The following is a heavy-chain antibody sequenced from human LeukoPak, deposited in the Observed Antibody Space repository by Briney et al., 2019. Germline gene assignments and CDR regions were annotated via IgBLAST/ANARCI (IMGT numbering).Heavy chain of an antibody. CDR2: IYPGDSDT. V-gene: IGHV5-51*01. D-gene: IGHD1-26*01. Sequence: GESLKISCKGSGYKFSSYWIGWVRQMPGKGLEWMGIIYPGDSDTRYSPSFQGQVTFSADKSISTAYLQWSSLKASDTAMYYCARRGVVGAAADAFDIWGQGTMVTVSS. CDR3: ARRGVVGAAADAFDI. CDR1: GYKFSSYW. J-gene: IGHJ3*02.